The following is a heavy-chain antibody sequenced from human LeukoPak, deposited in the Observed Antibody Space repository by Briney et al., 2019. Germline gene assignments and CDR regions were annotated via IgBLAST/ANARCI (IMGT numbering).Heavy chain of an antibody. J-gene: IGHJ4*02. V-gene: IGHV3-21*01. Sequence: PGRSLRLSCAASGFTFSSYSMNWVRQAPGKGLEWVSSINSSSSYIYYADSVKGRFTISRDNAKNSLYLQMNSLRAEDTAVYYCASEKYSSSWATDWGQGTLVTVSS. CDR2: INSSSSYI. CDR1: GFTFSSYS. CDR3: ASEKYSSSWATD. D-gene: IGHD6-13*01.